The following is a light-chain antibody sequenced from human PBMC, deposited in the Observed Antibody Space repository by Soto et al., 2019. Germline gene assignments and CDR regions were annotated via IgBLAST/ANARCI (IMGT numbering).Light chain of an antibody. CDR1: QTITNL. Sequence: DIQLTQSASTLSASVGDRVTITCRASQTITNLLAWFQQKPGKAPEILIYKASSLQSGVPSRFSGSGSGTEFTLTISSLQPDDSATYYCLQYYDYRTFGQGTKVDI. CDR2: KAS. CDR3: LQYYDYRT. J-gene: IGKJ1*01. V-gene: IGKV1-5*03.